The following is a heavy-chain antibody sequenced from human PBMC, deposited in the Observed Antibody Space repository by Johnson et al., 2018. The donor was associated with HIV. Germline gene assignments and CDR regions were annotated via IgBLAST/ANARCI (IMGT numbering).Heavy chain of an antibody. J-gene: IGHJ3*02. CDR3: ARVSDFGVVILGAFDI. V-gene: IGHV3-33*08. D-gene: IGHD3-3*01. Sequence: QVQLVESGGVLVQPGGSLRLSCAASGFTFSTYDMHWVRQAPGKGLEWVAIIWYDGINKYYADSVKGRFTISRDNSKNTLYLQMNSLRAADTAVYYCARVSDFGVVILGAFDIWGQGTTVTVSS. CDR2: IWYDGINK. CDR1: GFTFSTYD.